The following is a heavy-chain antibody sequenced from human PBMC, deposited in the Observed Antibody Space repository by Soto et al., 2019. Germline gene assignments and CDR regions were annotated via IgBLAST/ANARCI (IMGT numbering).Heavy chain of an antibody. J-gene: IGHJ6*02. CDR3: AREYSSSDYYYGMDV. D-gene: IGHD6-6*01. CDR2: IIPIFGTA. Sequence: VQLVQSGAEVKKPGESLKISCKASGGTFSSYAISWVRQAPGQGLEWMGGIIPIFGTANYAQKFQGRVTITADKSTSTAYMELSSLRSEDTAVYYCAREYSSSDYYYGMDVWGQGTTVTVSS. V-gene: IGHV1-69*06. CDR1: GGTFSSYA.